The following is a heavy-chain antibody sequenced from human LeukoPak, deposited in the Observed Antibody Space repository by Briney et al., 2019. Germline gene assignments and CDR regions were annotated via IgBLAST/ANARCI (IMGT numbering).Heavy chain of an antibody. J-gene: IGHJ4*02. V-gene: IGHV1-18*01. CDR1: GYTFTSYG. CDR3: AREGTMVRGGGPVDY. D-gene: IGHD3-10*01. Sequence: GASVKVSCKASGYTFTSYGISWVRQAPGQGLEWMGWISAYNGNTNYAQKLQGRVTMTTDTSTSTAYMELRSLRSDDTAVYYCAREGTMVRGGGPVDYWGQGTLVTVSS. CDR2: ISAYNGNT.